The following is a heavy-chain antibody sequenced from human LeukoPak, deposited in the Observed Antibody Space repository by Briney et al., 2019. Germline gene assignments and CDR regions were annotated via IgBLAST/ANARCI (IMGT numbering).Heavy chain of an antibody. CDR3: ARERGEQLWNSFDP. J-gene: IGHJ5*02. CDR2: IIPIFGIA. CDR1: GGIFSSYA. V-gene: IGHV1-69*04. D-gene: IGHD5-18*01. Sequence: SVKVSCKASGGIFSSYAISWVRQAPGQGLERVGRIIPIFGIANYAQKFQGRVTITADKSTSTAYMELSSLRSEDTAVYYCARERGEQLWNSFDPWGQGTLVTVSS.